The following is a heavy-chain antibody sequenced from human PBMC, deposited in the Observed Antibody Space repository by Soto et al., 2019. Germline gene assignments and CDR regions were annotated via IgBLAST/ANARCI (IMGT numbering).Heavy chain of an antibody. CDR1: GGSISSYY. V-gene: IGHV4-59*01. CDR3: APTYYYSSDAARRMAV. CDR2: IYYSGST. J-gene: IGHJ6*02. Sequence: PSETLSLTCTVSGGSISSYYWSWIRQPPGKGLEWIGYIYYSGSTNYNPSLKSRVTISVDTSKNQFSLKLSCVTAAATAVYYCAPTYYYSSDAARRMAVWGQGTTVTVSS. D-gene: IGHD3-22*01.